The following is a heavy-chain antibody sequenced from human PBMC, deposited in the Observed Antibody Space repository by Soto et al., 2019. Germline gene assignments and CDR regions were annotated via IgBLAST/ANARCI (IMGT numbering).Heavy chain of an antibody. CDR1: GGSFSGYY. J-gene: IGHJ3*02. D-gene: IGHD5-18*01. Sequence: PSETLSLTCAVYGGSFSGYYWSWIRQPPGKGLEWIGEINHSGSTNYNPSLKSRVTISVDTSKNQFSLKLSSVTAADTAVYYCARGGVDTAMVSSAFDIWGQGTVVTVSS. CDR2: INHSGST. V-gene: IGHV4-34*01. CDR3: ARGGVDTAMVSSAFDI.